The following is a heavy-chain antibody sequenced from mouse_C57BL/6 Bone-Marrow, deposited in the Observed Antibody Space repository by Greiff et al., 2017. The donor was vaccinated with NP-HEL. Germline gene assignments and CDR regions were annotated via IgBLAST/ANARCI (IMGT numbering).Heavy chain of an antibody. CDR3: ARDRAYYSKGEFAY. J-gene: IGHJ3*01. CDR2: INYDGSST. V-gene: IGHV5-16*01. D-gene: IGHD2-5*01. Sequence: DVQLVESEGGLVQPGSSMKLSCTASGFTFSDYYMAWVRQVPEKGLEWVANINYDGSSTYYLDSLKSRFIFSRDNATNILYLQMGSLKSEDAAAYDCARDRAYYSKGEFAYWGKGTLVTVSA. CDR1: GFTFSDYY.